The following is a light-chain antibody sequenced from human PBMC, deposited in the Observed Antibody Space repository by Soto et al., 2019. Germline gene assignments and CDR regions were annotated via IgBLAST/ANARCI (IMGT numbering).Light chain of an antibody. Sequence: SYELTQPSSVSVSPGQTASITCSGDKLGDKYACWYQQKPGQSPVLVIYQDSKRPSGIPERFSGSNSGNTATLTISGTQAMDEADYYCQAWDSNTGVFGGGTKVTVL. V-gene: IGLV3-1*01. CDR3: QAWDSNTGV. CDR1: KLGDKY. CDR2: QDS. J-gene: IGLJ2*01.